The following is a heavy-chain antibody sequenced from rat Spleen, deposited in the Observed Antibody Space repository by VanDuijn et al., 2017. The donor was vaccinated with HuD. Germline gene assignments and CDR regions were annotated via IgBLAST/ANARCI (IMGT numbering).Heavy chain of an antibody. CDR1: GFTFSGNW. Sequence: EVHLVESGGGLVQPGSPLKLSCAASGFTFSGNWLNWIRQAPGKGLEWVASIYSDGSSTNYPDTVKGRFVISKDDAKNTGYLQMNNLRSEDTAIFYCTSGGITTRLNWFAYWGQGTLVTVSS. CDR2: IYSDGSST. D-gene: IGHD1-10*01. V-gene: IGHV5-35*01. J-gene: IGHJ3*01. CDR3: TSGGITTRLNWFAY.